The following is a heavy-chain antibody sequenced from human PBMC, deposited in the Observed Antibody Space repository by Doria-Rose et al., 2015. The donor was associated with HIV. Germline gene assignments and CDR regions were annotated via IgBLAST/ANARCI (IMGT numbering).Heavy chain of an antibody. V-gene: IGHV4-31*02. J-gene: IGHJ4*02. CDR1: SRRGYY. D-gene: IGHD3-3*01. CDR3: ARMGSYRELDY. CDR2: TYYTGTS. Sequence: SRRGYYLNWILPVPGKGLESLGYTYYTGTSDYSPSLKSRLNMAVDTSKNQFSLKLSFVTVADTAVYYCARMGSYRELDYWGQGALVIVSA.